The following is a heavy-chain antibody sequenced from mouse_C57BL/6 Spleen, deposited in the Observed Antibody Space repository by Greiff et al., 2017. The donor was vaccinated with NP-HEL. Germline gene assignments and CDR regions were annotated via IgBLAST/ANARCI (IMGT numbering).Heavy chain of an antibody. Sequence: ESGPGLVKPSQSLSLTCSVTGYSFTSGYYWNWIRQFPGNKLEWMCYISYDGSNNYNPSLKNRISITRDTSKNQFFLKLNSVTTEDTATYYCARGDYDWYFDVWGTGTTVTVSS. CDR3: ARGDYDWYFDV. V-gene: IGHV3-6*01. J-gene: IGHJ1*03. CDR2: ISYDGSN. D-gene: IGHD2-4*01. CDR1: GYSFTSGYY.